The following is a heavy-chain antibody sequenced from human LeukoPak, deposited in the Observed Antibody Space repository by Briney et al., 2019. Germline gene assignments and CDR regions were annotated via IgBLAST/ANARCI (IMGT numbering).Heavy chain of an antibody. Sequence: PGGSLRLSCAASGFTFSSYGMHWVRQAPGKGLEWVAVISYDGSNKYYADSVKGRFTISRDNSKNTLHLQMNSLRAGDTAVYYCAKSGSYWADYWGQGTLVTVSS. CDR2: ISYDGSNK. V-gene: IGHV3-30*18. D-gene: IGHD1-26*01. J-gene: IGHJ4*02. CDR1: GFTFSSYG. CDR3: AKSGSYWADY.